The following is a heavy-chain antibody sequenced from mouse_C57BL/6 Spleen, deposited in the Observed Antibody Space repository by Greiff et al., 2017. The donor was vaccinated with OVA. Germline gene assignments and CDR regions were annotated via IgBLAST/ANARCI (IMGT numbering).Heavy chain of an antibody. CDR3: TRLTGAYAMDD. D-gene: IGHD4-1*01. CDR1: GFSFSSSA. V-gene: IGHV5-9-1*02. Sequence: EVPGVESGEGLVKPGGSLKLSCASSGFSFSSSAMSWVCHPPETRLELVAYISSGCDYIYYANPVQGRFPISSENARNTLYLQMSSLKSEDTAVNYWTRLTGAYAMDDWGQGTSVTVSS. CDR2: ISSGCDYI. J-gene: IGHJ4*01.